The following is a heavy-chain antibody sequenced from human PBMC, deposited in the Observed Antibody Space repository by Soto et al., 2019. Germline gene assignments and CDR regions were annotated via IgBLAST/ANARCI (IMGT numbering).Heavy chain of an antibody. J-gene: IGHJ4*02. V-gene: IGHV3-23*01. Sequence: PGGSLRLSCAASGFTFSSYAMSWVRQAPGKGLEWVSAISGSGGSTYYADSVKGRFTISRDNSKNTLYLQMNSLRAEDTAVYYCANPNSSGYYWGEYYFDYWGQGTLVTVSS. D-gene: IGHD3-22*01. CDR2: ISGSGGST. CDR3: ANPNSSGYYWGEYYFDY. CDR1: GFTFSSYA.